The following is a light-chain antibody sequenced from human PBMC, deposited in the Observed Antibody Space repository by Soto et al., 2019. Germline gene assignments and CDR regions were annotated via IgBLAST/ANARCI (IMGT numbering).Light chain of an antibody. CDR1: SSNIGSEY. J-gene: IGLJ2*01. CDR2: RDY. V-gene: IGLV1-47*01. Sequence: QSVLTQPPSASGTPGQRVTISCSGSSSNIGSEYVYWYQQLPGTAPKLLIYRDYQRPSGVPDRFSGSKSGTSASLAISGLRSEDEADYYCCSYAGSYTVVVFGGGTKLTVL. CDR3: CSYAGSYTVVV.